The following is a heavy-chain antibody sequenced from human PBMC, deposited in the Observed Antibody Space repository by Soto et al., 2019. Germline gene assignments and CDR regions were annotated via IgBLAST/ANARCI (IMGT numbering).Heavy chain of an antibody. CDR1: GFTFSSYA. D-gene: IGHD5-18*01. CDR3: AKDSPYSYGYNY. J-gene: IGHJ4*02. CDR2: ISGSGGST. V-gene: IGHV3-23*01. Sequence: EVQLLESGGGLVQPGGSLRLSCAASGFTFSSYAMSWVRQAPGKGLEWVSAISGSGGSTYYAESVKGRFTISRDKSKNTLYLQMNSLRAEDTAVYYCAKDSPYSYGYNYWGQGTLVTVSS.